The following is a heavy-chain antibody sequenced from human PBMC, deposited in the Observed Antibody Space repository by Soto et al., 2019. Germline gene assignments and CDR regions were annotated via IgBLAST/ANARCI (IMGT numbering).Heavy chain of an antibody. D-gene: IGHD2-21*02. V-gene: IGHV4-30-2*01. J-gene: IGHJ5*02. CDR3: ARVTPHNWFDP. Sequence: PSETLSLTCAVSGGSISSGGYSWSWIRQPPGKGLEWIGYIYHSGSTYYNPSLKSRVTISVDRSKNQFSLKLSSVTAADTAVYYCARVTPHNWFDPWGQGTLVTVSS. CDR1: GGSISSGGYS. CDR2: IYHSGST.